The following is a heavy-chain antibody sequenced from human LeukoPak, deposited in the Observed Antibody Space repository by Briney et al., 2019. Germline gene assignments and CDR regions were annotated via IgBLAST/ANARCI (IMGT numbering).Heavy chain of an antibody. Sequence: GGSLRLSCAASGFTFSSYAMSWVRQAPGKGLEWVSAISGSGGSTYYADSVKGRFTISRDNAKNSLYLQMNSLRAEDTAVYYCARAAWLGTYNWFDPWGQGTLVTVSS. CDR1: GFTFSSYA. V-gene: IGHV3-23*01. CDR2: ISGSGGST. CDR3: ARAAWLGTYNWFDP. D-gene: IGHD6-19*01. J-gene: IGHJ5*02.